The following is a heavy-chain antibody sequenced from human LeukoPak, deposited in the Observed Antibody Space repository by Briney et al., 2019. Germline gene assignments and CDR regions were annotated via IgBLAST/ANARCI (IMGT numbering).Heavy chain of an antibody. D-gene: IGHD5-18*01. CDR3: ARGERGYSYGDFDY. V-gene: IGHV4-59*01. J-gene: IGHJ4*02. CDR2: IYYSGST. Sequence: SETLSLTCAVYGGSISSYYWSWIRQPPGKGLEWIGYIYYSGSTNYNPSLKSRVTISVDTSKNQFSLKLSSVTAADTAVYYCARGERGYSYGDFDYWGQGTLVTVSS. CDR1: GGSISSYY.